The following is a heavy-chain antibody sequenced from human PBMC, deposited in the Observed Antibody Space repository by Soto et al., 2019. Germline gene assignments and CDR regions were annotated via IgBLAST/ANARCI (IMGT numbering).Heavy chain of an antibody. Sequence: EASVKVSCKVSGYTLTELSMHWVRQAPGKGLEWMGGFDPEDGETIYAQKFQGRVTMTEDTSTDTAYMELSSLRSEDTAVYYCATDQGYSYGYGDRYYYYYGMDVWGQGTTVTVSS. D-gene: IGHD5-18*01. CDR1: GYTLTELS. CDR3: ATDQGYSYGYGDRYYYYYGMDV. CDR2: FDPEDGET. J-gene: IGHJ6*02. V-gene: IGHV1-24*01.